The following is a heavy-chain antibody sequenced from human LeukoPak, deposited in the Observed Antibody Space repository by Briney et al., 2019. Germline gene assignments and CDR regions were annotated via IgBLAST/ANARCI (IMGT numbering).Heavy chain of an antibody. Sequence: SETLSLTCTVSGGSISSSGYYWGWIRQPPGKGLEWIASIYYSGSTYYNPSLKSRVTISVDTSKNQFSLKLSSVTAADTAVYYCARGQITMVRGVKGRRFDPWGQGTLVTVSS. J-gene: IGHJ5*02. CDR2: IYYSGST. V-gene: IGHV4-39*07. CDR1: GGSISSSGYY. CDR3: ARGQITMVRGVKGRRFDP. D-gene: IGHD3-10*01.